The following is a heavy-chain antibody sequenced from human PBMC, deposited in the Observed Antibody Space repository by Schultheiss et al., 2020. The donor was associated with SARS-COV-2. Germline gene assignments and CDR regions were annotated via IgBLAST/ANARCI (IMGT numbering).Heavy chain of an antibody. CDR1: GGSISSGGYS. J-gene: IGHJ6*02. V-gene: IGHV4-31*11. CDR2: IYYSGST. Sequence: TLSLTCAVSGGSISSGGYSWSWIRQPPGKGLEWIGYIYYSGSTYYNPSLKSRVTISVDTSKNQFSLKLSSVTAADTAVYYCARDKGFGELRYYYYGMDVWGQGTTVTVSS. D-gene: IGHD3-10*01. CDR3: ARDKGFGELRYYYYGMDV.